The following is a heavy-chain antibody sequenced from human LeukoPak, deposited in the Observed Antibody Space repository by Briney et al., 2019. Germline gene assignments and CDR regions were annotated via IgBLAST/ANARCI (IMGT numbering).Heavy chain of an antibody. CDR3: ARAPLRFDISTGYHNQAYGMDV. CDR2: IYYSGNT. D-gene: IGHD3-9*01. J-gene: IGHJ6*02. Sequence: SQTLSLTCIVSGGSISNGGYYWTWIRQLPGRGLEWIGYIYYSGNTYYNPSLKSRVTISVDTSKNQFSLKLSSVTAADTAVYYCARAPLRFDISTGYHNQAYGMDVWGQGTTVTVSS. V-gene: IGHV4-31*03. CDR1: GGSISNGGYY.